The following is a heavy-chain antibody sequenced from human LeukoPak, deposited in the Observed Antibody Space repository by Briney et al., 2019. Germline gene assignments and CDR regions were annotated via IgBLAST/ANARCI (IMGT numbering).Heavy chain of an antibody. D-gene: IGHD3-22*01. Sequence: GGSLRLSCEASGFTFRDHAMTWVRQAPGKGLEWVGFIRSKPYGGTREYAASVQGRFTISRDDSKSIAYLQMNSLKTEDTAVYYCTTADYYYDSSGYYPRDYWGQGTLVTVSS. CDR3: TTADYYYDSSGYYPRDY. CDR1: GFTFRDHA. J-gene: IGHJ4*02. CDR2: IRSKPYGGTR. V-gene: IGHV3-49*04.